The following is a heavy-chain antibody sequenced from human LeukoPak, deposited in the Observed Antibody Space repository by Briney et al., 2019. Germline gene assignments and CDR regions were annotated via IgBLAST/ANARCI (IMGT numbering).Heavy chain of an antibody. CDR2: ISSSSSYI. V-gene: IGHV3-21*01. Sequence: KPGGSLRLSCAASGFTFSSYSMNWVRQAPGKGLEWVSSISSSSSYIYYADSVKGRFTISRDNAKNSLYLQMNSLRAEDTAVYYCARSAVRGVTLGAFDIWGQGTMVTVSS. D-gene: IGHD3-10*01. CDR3: ARSAVRGVTLGAFDI. J-gene: IGHJ3*02. CDR1: GFTFSSYS.